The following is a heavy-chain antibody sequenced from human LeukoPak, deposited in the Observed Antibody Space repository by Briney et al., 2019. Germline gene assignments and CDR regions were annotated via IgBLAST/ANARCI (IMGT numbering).Heavy chain of an antibody. CDR1: GGSFSGHY. Sequence: PSETLSLTCAVSGGSFSGHYWSWIRQPPGKGLEWIGEISHSGSTNYSPSLKSRVTISVDTSKNQFSLNLSSVTAADTAVYYCARALVRATMVWYFDLWGRGTLVTVSS. V-gene: IGHV4-34*01. D-gene: IGHD5-12*01. J-gene: IGHJ2*01. CDR3: ARALVRATMVWYFDL. CDR2: ISHSGST.